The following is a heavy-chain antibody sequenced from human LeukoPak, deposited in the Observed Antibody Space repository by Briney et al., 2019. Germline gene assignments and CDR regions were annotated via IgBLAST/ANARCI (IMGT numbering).Heavy chain of an antibody. J-gene: IGHJ4*02. V-gene: IGHV3-7*01. D-gene: IGHD5-12*01. CDR2: INQDGSKE. CDR3: VRDGGVSGYDLLDY. Sequence: GGSLRLSCTASGFIFSNYWMTWVRQAPGKGLEWVAHINQDGSKEYYIDSVKARFSISRDNARNSLSLQMNSLRAEDTAVYYCVRDGGVSGYDLLDYWGQGTLVTVSS. CDR1: GFIFSNYW.